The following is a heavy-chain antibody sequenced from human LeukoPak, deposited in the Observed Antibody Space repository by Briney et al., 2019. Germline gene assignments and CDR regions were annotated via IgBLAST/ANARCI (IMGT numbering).Heavy chain of an antibody. Sequence: GGSLRLSCAASGFTFSSSAMSWVRQAPGKGLEWVSGLSGRDGSTYCADSVKGRFTISRDNAKNSLYLQMNSLRAEDTAVYYCARDTPAYYYDSSGSQEAFDIWGQGTMVTVSS. CDR3: ARDTPAYYYDSSGSQEAFDI. J-gene: IGHJ3*02. CDR1: GFTFSSSA. V-gene: IGHV3-23*01. CDR2: LSGRDGST. D-gene: IGHD3-22*01.